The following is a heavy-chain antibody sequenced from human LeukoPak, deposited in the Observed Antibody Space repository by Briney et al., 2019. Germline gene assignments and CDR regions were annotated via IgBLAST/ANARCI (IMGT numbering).Heavy chain of an antibody. J-gene: IGHJ4*02. V-gene: IGHV1-58*02. CDR1: GFTCTSSA. D-gene: IGHD1-26*01. CDR3: AADVIVGATKDLDY. Sequence: SVKVSCKASGFTCTSSAMQWVRQARGQRLEWIGWIVVGSGNTNYAQKFQERVTITRDMSTSTAYMELSSLRSEDTAVYYCAADVIVGATKDLDYWGQGTLVTVSS. CDR2: IVVGSGNT.